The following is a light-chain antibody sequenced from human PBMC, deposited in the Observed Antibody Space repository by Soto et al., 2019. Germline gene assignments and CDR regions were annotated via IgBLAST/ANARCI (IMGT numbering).Light chain of an antibody. CDR3: QQYNSYPRP. Sequence: DIQMTQSPSTLAASVGARVTITCRASQSISSWLAWYQQKPGKAPKLLIYKASSLESGVPSRFSGSGSGTEFTLTISSLQPYDFATYYGQQYNSYPRPFGQGTKVEIK. CDR2: KAS. J-gene: IGKJ1*01. CDR1: QSISSW. V-gene: IGKV1-5*03.